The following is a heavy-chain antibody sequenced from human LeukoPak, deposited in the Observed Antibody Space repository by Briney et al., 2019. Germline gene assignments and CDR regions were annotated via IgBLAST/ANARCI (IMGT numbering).Heavy chain of an antibody. J-gene: IGHJ6*03. CDR3: AKDSPMDYYYYMDV. D-gene: IGHD3-10*01. Sequence: GGSLRLSCAASGFTFSSYAMSWVRQAPGKGLEWVSAISGGGGSTYYADSVKGRFTISRDNSKNTLYLQMNSLRAEDTAVYYCAKDSPMDYYYYMDVWGKGTTVTVSS. V-gene: IGHV3-23*01. CDR2: ISGGGGST. CDR1: GFTFSSYA.